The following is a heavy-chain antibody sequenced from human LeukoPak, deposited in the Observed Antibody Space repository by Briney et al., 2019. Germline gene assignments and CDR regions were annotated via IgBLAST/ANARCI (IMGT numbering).Heavy chain of an antibody. Sequence: GGSLRLSCAASGFTVSSNYMSWVRQAPGKGLEWVSVIYSGGSTYYADSVKGRFTISRDNSKNTLYLQMNSLRAEDTAVYHCAKDTDFWSGYPRAGGYWGQGTLVTVSS. CDR3: AKDTDFWSGYPRAGGY. J-gene: IGHJ4*02. CDR1: GFTVSSNY. V-gene: IGHV3-53*05. CDR2: IYSGGST. D-gene: IGHD3-3*01.